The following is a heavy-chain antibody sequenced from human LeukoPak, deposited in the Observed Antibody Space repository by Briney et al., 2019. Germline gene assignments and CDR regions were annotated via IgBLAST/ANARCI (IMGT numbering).Heavy chain of an antibody. CDR1: GFTFSSYA. D-gene: IGHD5-18*01. Sequence: GRSLRLSCAASGFTFSSYAMHWVRQAPGKGLEWVAVISYDGSNKYYADSVKGRFTISRDNSKNTLYLQINSLRAEDTAVYYCGKTTAGYSSGQKPAWPVDYWGQGTLVTVSS. CDR2: ISYDGSNK. V-gene: IGHV3-30*07. CDR3: GKTTAGYSSGQKPAWPVDY. J-gene: IGHJ4*02.